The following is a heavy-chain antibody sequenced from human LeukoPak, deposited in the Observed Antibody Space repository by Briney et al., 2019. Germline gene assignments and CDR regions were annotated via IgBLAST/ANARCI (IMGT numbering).Heavy chain of an antibody. CDR2: INHSGST. Sequence: SETLSLTCAVYGGSFSGYYWSWIRQPPGKGLEWIGEINHSGSTNYNPSLKSRVTISVDTSKNQFSLKPSSVTAADTAVYYCARGYSKYYYYYGMDVWGQGTTVTVSS. D-gene: IGHD4-11*01. CDR1: GGSFSGYY. J-gene: IGHJ6*02. V-gene: IGHV4-34*01. CDR3: ARGYSKYYYYYGMDV.